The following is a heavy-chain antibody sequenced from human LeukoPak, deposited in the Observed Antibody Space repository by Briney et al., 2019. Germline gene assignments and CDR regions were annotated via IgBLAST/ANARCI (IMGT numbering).Heavy chain of an antibody. CDR2: ITHDGGNK. CDR1: GFTFSSYG. Sequence: PGRSLRLSCAASGFTFSSYGMHGVRQAPGKGLEGVAGITHDGGNKYYPDSLKGGFTISGENSKNALHLRRNSLRAKNRAGFSCAGRRGYFCFDNWGAGTLVTVSS. CDR3: AGRRGYFCFDN. D-gene: IGHD3-22*01. J-gene: IGHJ4*02. V-gene: IGHV3-30*03.